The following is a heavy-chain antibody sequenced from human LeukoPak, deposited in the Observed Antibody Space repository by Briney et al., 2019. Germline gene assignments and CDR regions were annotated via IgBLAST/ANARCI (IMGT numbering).Heavy chain of an antibody. J-gene: IGHJ4*02. D-gene: IGHD1-26*01. CDR2: IYYSGST. CDR3: ASIVGATWDY. Sequence: PSETLSLTCTVSGGCISSSSYYWGWISQPPGKGLEWIGRIYYSGSTYYNPSLKSRVTISVDTSKNQFSLKLSSMTAADTAVYYCASIVGATWDYWGQGTLVTVSS. CDR1: GGCISSSSYY. V-gene: IGHV4-39*01.